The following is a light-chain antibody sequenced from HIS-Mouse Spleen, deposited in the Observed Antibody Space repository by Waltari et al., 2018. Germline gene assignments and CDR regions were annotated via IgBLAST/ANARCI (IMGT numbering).Light chain of an antibody. Sequence: DIQMTQSPSSLSASVGDRVTITCQASQDISNYLNWYQQKPGKAPKLLIYDASNLETGVPSRFSGIGSGTDFTFTISSLQPEDIATYYCQQYDNLPPFTFGPGTKVDIK. V-gene: IGKV1-33*01. J-gene: IGKJ3*01. CDR1: QDISNY. CDR3: QQYDNLPPFT. CDR2: DAS.